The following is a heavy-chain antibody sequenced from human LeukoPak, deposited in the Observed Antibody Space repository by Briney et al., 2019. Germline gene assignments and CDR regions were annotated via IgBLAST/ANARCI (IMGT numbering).Heavy chain of an antibody. D-gene: IGHD3-3*01. J-gene: IGHJ4*02. CDR2: INPSGGST. V-gene: IGHV1-46*01. CDR3: ATLGGVSPFDY. Sequence: TSVKVSCKASGYTFTSYYMHWVRQAPGQGLDWMGIINPSGGSTSYAQKFQGRVTMTRDMSTSTVYMELSSLRSEDTAVYYCATLGGVSPFDYWGQGTLVTVSS. CDR1: GYTFTSYY.